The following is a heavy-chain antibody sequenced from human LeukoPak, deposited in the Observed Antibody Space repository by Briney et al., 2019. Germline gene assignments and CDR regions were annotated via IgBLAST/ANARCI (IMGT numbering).Heavy chain of an antibody. CDR2: INPNSGGT. J-gene: IGHJ4*02. V-gene: IGHV1-2*02. CDR3: AREMGVESPTLDY. Sequence: ASVKVSCKASGYTFTGYYMHWVRQAPGQGLEWMGWINPNSGGTNYAQKFQGRDTMTRDTSISTAYMELGRLRSDDTAVYYCAREMGVESPTLDYWGQGTLVTVSS. D-gene: IGHD1-26*01. CDR1: GYTFTGYY.